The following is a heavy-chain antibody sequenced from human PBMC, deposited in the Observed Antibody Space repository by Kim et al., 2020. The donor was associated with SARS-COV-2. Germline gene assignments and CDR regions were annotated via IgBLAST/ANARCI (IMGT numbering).Heavy chain of an antibody. J-gene: IGHJ4*02. CDR1: GFSFSSYW. CDR3: ARDSRDGYSRVFDY. CDR2: IKQDGSEK. D-gene: IGHD4-4*01. Sequence: GGSLRLSCAASGFSFSSYWMSWVRQAPGKGLEWVANIKQDGSEKYYVDSVKGQLTVSRDNAKNSLYLQMNSLRAEDTAVYYCARDSRDGYSRVFDYWGQGILVTVSS. V-gene: IGHV3-7*01.